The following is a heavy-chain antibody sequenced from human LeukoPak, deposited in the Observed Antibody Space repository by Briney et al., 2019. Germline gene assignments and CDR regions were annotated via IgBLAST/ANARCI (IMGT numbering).Heavy chain of an antibody. V-gene: IGHV4-61*08. D-gene: IGHD3-22*01. CDR2: IYYSGST. CDR1: GGSISSGGYY. Sequence: SETLSLTCTVSGGSISSGGYYWSWIRQHPGKGLEWIGYIYYSGSTNYNPSLKSRVTISVDTSKNQFSLRLSSVTAADTAVYYCARDPSGYFNYWGQGTLATVSS. CDR3: ARDPSGYFNY. J-gene: IGHJ4*02.